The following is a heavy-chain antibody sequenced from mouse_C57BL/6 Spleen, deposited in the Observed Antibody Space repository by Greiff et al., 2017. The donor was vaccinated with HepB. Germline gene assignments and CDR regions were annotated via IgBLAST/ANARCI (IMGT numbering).Heavy chain of an antibody. J-gene: IGHJ2*01. V-gene: IGHV1-64*01. CDR1: GYTFTSYW. CDR3: ARDLLYEYFDY. D-gene: IGHD2-12*01. CDR2: IPPNSGST. Sequence: QVQLQQPGAELVKPGASVKLSCTASGYTFTSYWMHWVKQRPGQGLEWIGMIPPNSGSTNYNEKFKSKATLTVDKSSSTAYMQRSSLTSEDSAVYYCARDLLYEYFDYWGQGTTLTVSS.